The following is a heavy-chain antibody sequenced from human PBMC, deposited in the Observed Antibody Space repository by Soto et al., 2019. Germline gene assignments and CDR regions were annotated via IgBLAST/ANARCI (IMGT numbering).Heavy chain of an antibody. CDR3: AREGLWFGELWPS. V-gene: IGHV4-34*01. CDR2: INHSGST. CDR1: GGSFSGYY. Sequence: ASETLSLTCAVYGGSFSGYYWSWIRQPPGKGLEWIGEINHSGSTNYNPSLKSRVTISVDTSKNQFSLKLSSVTAADTAVYYCAREGLWFGELWPSWGQGTLVTVSS. D-gene: IGHD3-10*01. J-gene: IGHJ4*02.